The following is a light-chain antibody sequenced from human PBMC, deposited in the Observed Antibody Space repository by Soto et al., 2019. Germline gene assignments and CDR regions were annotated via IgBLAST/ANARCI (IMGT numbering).Light chain of an antibody. V-gene: IGKV3-20*01. CDR2: GVY. Sequence: DSLLAVSPGTLSLSPGERATLSCRASRSLSTNSLAWYQQKPGQAPRLLISGVYSRAAGIPDRFSGSGSGTDFTLTISRLEPEDFAVYYCQQYDTSPRTFGQGTKVDIK. CDR3: QQYDTSPRT. CDR1: RSLSTNS. J-gene: IGKJ1*01.